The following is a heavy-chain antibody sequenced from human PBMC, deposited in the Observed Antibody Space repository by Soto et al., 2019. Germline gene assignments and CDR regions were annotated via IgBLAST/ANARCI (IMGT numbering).Heavy chain of an antibody. Sequence: PGGSLRLSCAASGFTVSSNYMSWVRQAPGKGLEWVSVIYSGGSTYYADSVKGRFTISRDNSKNTLYLQMNSLRAEDTAVYYCARDPSRGYCSGGSCPDGPDAFDIWGQGTMVTVSS. D-gene: IGHD2-15*01. CDR1: GFTVSSNY. CDR2: IYSGGST. CDR3: ARDPSRGYCSGGSCPDGPDAFDI. V-gene: IGHV3-66*01. J-gene: IGHJ3*02.